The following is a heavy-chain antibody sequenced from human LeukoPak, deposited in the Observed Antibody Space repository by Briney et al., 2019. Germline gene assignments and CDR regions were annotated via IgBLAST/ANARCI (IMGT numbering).Heavy chain of an antibody. D-gene: IGHD5-18*01. V-gene: IGHV4-39*07. J-gene: IGHJ4*02. CDR2: FYYSGST. CDR3: ARTSTSRGYSYRWFDY. CDR1: GGSISHSNYY. Sequence: PSETLSLTCTVSGGSISHSNYYWGWIRQPPGKGLEWIGNFYYSGSTYYSTSLKSRVSISFDTSKNHFSLELHSVTAADTAVYYCARTSTSRGYSYRWFDYWGQGTLVTVSS.